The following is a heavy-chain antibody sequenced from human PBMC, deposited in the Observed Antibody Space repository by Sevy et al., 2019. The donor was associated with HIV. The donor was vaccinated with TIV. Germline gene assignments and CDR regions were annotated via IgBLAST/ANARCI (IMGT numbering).Heavy chain of an antibody. J-gene: IGHJ4*02. CDR1: GGTFSSYA. V-gene: IGHV1-69*13. CDR2: IIPIFGTA. Sequence: ASVKVSCKASGGTFSSYAISWVRQAPGQGLEWMVGIIPIFGTANYAQKFQGRVTITADESTSTAYMELSGLRSEDTAVYYCASKPPLIGYCSRTSCRLLNYFDYWGQGTLVTVSS. CDR3: ASKPPLIGYCSRTSCRLLNYFDY. D-gene: IGHD2-2*01.